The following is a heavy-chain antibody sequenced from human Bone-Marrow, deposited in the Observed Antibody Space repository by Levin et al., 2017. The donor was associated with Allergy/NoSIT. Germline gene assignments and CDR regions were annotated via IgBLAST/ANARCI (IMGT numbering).Heavy chain of an antibody. CDR2: IHSGGRK. J-gene: IGHJ4*02. V-gene: IGHV3-66*01. CDR3: ARDDVVATNH. Sequence: SCAASGFTISTNYMSWVRQAPGKGLEWVSIIHSGGRKNYADAVKGRFTIPRDNYNNTPYLQMNSLRGEDTAIYYCARDDVVATNHWGQGTLVIVSS. D-gene: IGHD5-12*01. CDR1: GFTISTNY.